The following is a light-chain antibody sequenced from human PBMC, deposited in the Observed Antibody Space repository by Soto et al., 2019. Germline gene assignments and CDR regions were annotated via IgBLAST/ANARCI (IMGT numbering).Light chain of an antibody. CDR1: RSNIGTNP. J-gene: IGLJ2*01. CDR2: TNT. V-gene: IGLV1-44*01. Sequence: QAVVTQPPSASGTPGQSVSISCSGSRSNIGTNPVNWYQQLPGTAPKLLFYTNTQRPSGVPDRFSASKSGTSASLAISGLQSEDEADYYCVAWDDSLNSVIFGGGTKVTVL. CDR3: VAWDDSLNSVI.